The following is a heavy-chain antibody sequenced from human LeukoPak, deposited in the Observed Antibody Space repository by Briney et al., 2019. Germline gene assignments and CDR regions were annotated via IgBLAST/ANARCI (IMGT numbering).Heavy chain of an antibody. D-gene: IGHD5-24*01. CDR3: ARVHPDGYSAY. Sequence: SETLSLTCTVSGGSIISYYWSWLRQPPGKGLEWIGYIHYSGSTKYNPSLKSRVTISVDTSNNHFSLKLSSVTAADTAVYFCARVHPDGYSAYWGQGILVTVSP. J-gene: IGHJ4*02. CDR1: GGSIISYY. CDR2: IHYSGST. V-gene: IGHV4-59*01.